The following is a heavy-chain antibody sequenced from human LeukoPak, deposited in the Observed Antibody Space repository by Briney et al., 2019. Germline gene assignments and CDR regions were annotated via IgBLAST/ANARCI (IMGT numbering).Heavy chain of an antibody. CDR1: GYTFTSYA. CDR3: ARLTHLYDILTGYYPDAFDI. Sequence: GASVKVSCKASGYTFTSYAMNWVRQAPGQGLEWMGWINTNTGNPTYAQGFTGRFVFSLDTSVSTAYLQISSLKAEDTAVYYCARLTHLYDILTGYYPDAFDIWGQGTMVTVSS. D-gene: IGHD3-9*01. V-gene: IGHV7-4-1*02. CDR2: INTNTGNP. J-gene: IGHJ3*02.